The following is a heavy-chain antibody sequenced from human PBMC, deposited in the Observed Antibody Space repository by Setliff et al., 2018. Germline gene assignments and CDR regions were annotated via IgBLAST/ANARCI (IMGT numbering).Heavy chain of an antibody. J-gene: IGHJ4*02. CDR1: GYTFTSYA. CDR2: IIPIFGTA. D-gene: IGHD1-26*01. Sequence: SVKVSCKASGYTFTSYAISWVRQAPGQGLEWMGGIIPIFGTANYAQKFQGRVTITTDESTSTAYMELSSLRSEDTAVYYCARLGVGATTGKSYYFDYWGQGTLVTVSS. V-gene: IGHV1-69*05. CDR3: ARLGVGATTGKSYYFDY.